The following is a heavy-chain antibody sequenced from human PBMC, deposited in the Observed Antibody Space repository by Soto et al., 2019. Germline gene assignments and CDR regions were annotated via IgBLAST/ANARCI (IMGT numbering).Heavy chain of an antibody. D-gene: IGHD3-22*01. CDR2: IIPIFGTT. V-gene: IGHV1-69*01. J-gene: IGHJ4*02. CDR3: ARPYDSSGYYPHYYFDY. Sequence: QVQLVQSGAEVKKPGSSVKVSCKASGGTFSSYAISWVRQAPGQGLEWMGGIIPIFGTTNYAQKFQGRVTITADESTSTAYMELSRLRSEDTAVYYCARPYDSSGYYPHYYFDYWGQGTLVTVSS. CDR1: GGTFSSYA.